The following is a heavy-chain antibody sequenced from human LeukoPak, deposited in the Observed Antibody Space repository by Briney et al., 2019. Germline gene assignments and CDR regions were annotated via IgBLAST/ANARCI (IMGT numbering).Heavy chain of an antibody. CDR1: GGSVSSGSYY. CDR2: IYNSGSA. V-gene: IGHV4-61*01. J-gene: IGHJ3*02. Sequence: SETPSLTCTVSGGSVSSGSYYWSWIRQPPGKGLEWMGYIYNSGSANYNPSLKSRVTISVDTSKNQFSLKLNSVTAADTAVYYCARGGDFWSGYYNAFDIWGQGTMVTVSS. CDR3: ARGGDFWSGYYNAFDI. D-gene: IGHD3-3*01.